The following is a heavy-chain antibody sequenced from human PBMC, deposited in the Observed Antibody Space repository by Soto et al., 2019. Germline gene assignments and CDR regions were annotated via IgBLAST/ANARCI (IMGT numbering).Heavy chain of an antibody. CDR1: GYTFTSYA. D-gene: IGHD6-13*01. J-gene: IGHJ6*02. CDR2: INAGNGNT. V-gene: IGHV1-3*01. Sequence: ASVKVSCKASGYTFTSYAIHWVRQAPGQGLEWMGWINAGNGNTKYSQRFQGRVTITKNTSASTAYMELSRLRSEDTAVYYCARSSCRQCYFHYYGMDVCGQGSTVTDSS. CDR3: ARSSCRQCYFHYYGMDV.